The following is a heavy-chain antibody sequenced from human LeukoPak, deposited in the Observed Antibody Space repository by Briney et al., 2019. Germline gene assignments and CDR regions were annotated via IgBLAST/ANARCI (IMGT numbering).Heavy chain of an antibody. CDR1: GASISDSY. V-gene: IGHV4-4*07. J-gene: IGHJ4*02. CDR2: FYTSGTT. Sequence: SETLSLTCTVSGASISDSYWGWIRQPAGKGLEWIGRFYTSGTTTYNPSLKSRVTMSFDTSKNQFSVRLTSVTAADTAVYYCAREDTAMVSFDYWGQGTLVTVSS. CDR3: AREDTAMVSFDY. D-gene: IGHD5-18*01.